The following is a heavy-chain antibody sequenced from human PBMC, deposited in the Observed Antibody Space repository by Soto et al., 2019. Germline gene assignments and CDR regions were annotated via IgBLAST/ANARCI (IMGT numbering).Heavy chain of an antibody. Sequence: QVQLVESGGGVVQPGRSLRLSCEASGFTFSSYGMHWVRQAPGKGLEWVAVIWYDGSNKYYADSVKGRFTISRDNSKNAWERQMKSLSAEVTAVYYCARDWDYYGSGSQSDYWGQGTLVTVA. J-gene: IGHJ4*02. CDR3: ARDWDYYGSGSQSDY. D-gene: IGHD3-10*01. V-gene: IGHV3-33*01. CDR1: GFTFSSYG. CDR2: IWYDGSNK.